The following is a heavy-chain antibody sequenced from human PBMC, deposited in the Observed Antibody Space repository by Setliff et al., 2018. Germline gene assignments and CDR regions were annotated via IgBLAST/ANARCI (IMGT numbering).Heavy chain of an antibody. J-gene: IGHJ4*02. CDR3: AREGLTGPVVISVAYYFDS. CDR1: GFFFSIFW. CDR2: SDRGYYK. Sequence: GGSLRLSCAGSGFFFSIFWMSWVRQAPGKGLEWVASDRGYYKYYADSVRGRLTVSRDESKNTVFLEMNSLRVDDTATYYRAREGLTGPVVISVAYYFDSWGQGTVVTVSS. V-gene: IGHV3-30*03. D-gene: IGHD2-21*01.